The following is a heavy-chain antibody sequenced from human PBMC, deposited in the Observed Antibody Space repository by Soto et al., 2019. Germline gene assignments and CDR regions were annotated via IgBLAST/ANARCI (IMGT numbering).Heavy chain of an antibody. J-gene: IGHJ4*02. CDR3: ASGIDY. CDR1: GFGFSSYE. Sequence: GGSLRLSCVASGFGFSSYEMTWIRQAPGKGLEWISYISSSGSAIYYADSVKGRFTISRDNAQHAVYLQMNSLRIDDTALYYCASGIDYWGQGTLVTVSS. V-gene: IGHV3-48*03. CDR2: ISSSGSAI.